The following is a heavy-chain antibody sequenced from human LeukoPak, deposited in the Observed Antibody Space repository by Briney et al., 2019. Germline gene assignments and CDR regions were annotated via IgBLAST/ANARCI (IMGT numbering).Heavy chain of an antibody. D-gene: IGHD6-13*01. Sequence: QPGGSLRLSCAASGFTFGSYAMSWVRQAPGKGLEWVSAISGSGGSTYYADSVKGRLTISRDNSKNTLYLQMNSLRAEDTAVYYCAKDLVRLAAAGTWDYWGQGTLVTVSS. CDR2: ISGSGGST. CDR3: AKDLVRLAAAGTWDY. J-gene: IGHJ4*02. CDR1: GFTFGSYA. V-gene: IGHV3-23*01.